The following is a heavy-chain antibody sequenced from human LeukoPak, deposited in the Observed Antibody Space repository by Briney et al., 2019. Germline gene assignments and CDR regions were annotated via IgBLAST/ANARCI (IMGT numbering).Heavy chain of an antibody. CDR3: ARSYSSSSGRLNTYYYYGMDV. Sequence: SETLSLTCTVSGGSISGYYWSWIRQPPGKGLEWIGFIYYTGNTNYNPSLKSRVTISVDTSKNQFSLKLSSVTAADTAVYYCARSYSSSSGRLNTYYYYGMDVWGQGTTVTVSS. D-gene: IGHD6-6*01. V-gene: IGHV4-59*01. CDR2: IYYTGNT. CDR1: GGSISGYY. J-gene: IGHJ6*02.